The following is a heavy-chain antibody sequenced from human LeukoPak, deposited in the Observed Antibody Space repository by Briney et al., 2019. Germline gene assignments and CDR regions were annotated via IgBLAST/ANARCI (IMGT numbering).Heavy chain of an antibody. D-gene: IGHD3-10*01. J-gene: IGHJ4*02. CDR1: GGSISSYY. CDR3: AKDGSITMVRGYWFDY. CDR2: IYYSGST. Sequence: KASETLSLTCTVSGGSISSYYWSWIRQPPGKGLEWIGYIYYSGSTNYNPSLKSRVTISVDTSKNQFSLKLSSVTAADTAVYYCAKDGSITMVRGYWFDYWGQGTLVTVSS. V-gene: IGHV4-59*01.